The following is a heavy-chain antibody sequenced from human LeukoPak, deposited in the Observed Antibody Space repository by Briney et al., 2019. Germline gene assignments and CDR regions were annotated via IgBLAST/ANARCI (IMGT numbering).Heavy chain of an antibody. J-gene: IGHJ4*02. CDR2: IYYSGST. CDR3: ARGYSAHLVDY. Sequence: SSETLSLTCTVSGGSISSGGYYWSWIRQHPGKGLEWIGYIYYSGSTNYNPSLKSRVTISVDTSKNQFSLKLSSVTAADTAVYYCARGYSAHLVDYWGQGTLVTVSS. V-gene: IGHV4-61*08. CDR1: GGSISSGGYY. D-gene: IGHD4-11*01.